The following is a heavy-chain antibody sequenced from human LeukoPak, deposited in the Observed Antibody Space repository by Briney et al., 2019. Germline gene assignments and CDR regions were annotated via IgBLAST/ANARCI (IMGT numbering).Heavy chain of an antibody. D-gene: IGHD3-16*01. CDR2: IYYSGST. Sequence: SETLSLTCAVSGGSISSGGYSWSWIRRPPGKGLEWIGYIYYSGSTYYNPSLKSRVTISVDTSKNQFSLKLSSVTAADTAVYYCARAFMITFGGNWFDPWGQGTLVTVSS. J-gene: IGHJ5*02. V-gene: IGHV4-30-4*07. CDR3: ARAFMITFGGNWFDP. CDR1: GGSISSGGYS.